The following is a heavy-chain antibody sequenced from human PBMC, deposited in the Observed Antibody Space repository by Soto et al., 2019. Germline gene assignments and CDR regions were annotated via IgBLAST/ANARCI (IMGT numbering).Heavy chain of an antibody. CDR1: GGSISSYY. Sequence: SETLSLTCTVSGGSISSYYWSWIRQPPGKGLEWIGYIYYSGSTNYNPSLKSRVTISVDTSKNQFSLKLSSVTAADTAVYYRARTGEPQGYDFWSGYYTPKNFFDPWGQGTLVTVS. V-gene: IGHV4-59*01. CDR3: ARTGEPQGYDFWSGYYTPKNFFDP. J-gene: IGHJ5*02. CDR2: IYYSGST. D-gene: IGHD3-3*01.